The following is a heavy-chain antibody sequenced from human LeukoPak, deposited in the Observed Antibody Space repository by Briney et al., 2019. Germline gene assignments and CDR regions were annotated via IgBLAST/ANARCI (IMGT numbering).Heavy chain of an antibody. CDR1: GGSISSWY. D-gene: IGHD6-13*01. CDR2: IKSGGST. CDR3: AGDTGQQPYPDY. Sequence: SETLSLTCTVSGGSISSWYWSWIRQPAGKSLEWIGRIKSGGSTNYNPSLKSRVTMSIETSKNQLSLKLASVTAADTGVYYCAGDTGQQPYPDYWGQGALVTVSS. J-gene: IGHJ4*02. V-gene: IGHV4-4*07.